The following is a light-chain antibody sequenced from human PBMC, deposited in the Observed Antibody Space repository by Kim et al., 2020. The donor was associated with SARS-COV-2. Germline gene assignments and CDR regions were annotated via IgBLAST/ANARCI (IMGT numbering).Light chain of an antibody. CDR1: QSLDTF. V-gene: IGKV3-11*01. CDR2: DAA. Sequence: EIVLTQSPVTLSLSPGERATLSCRASQSLDTFLAWYQQKPGQAPRLLIYDAANRATGIPARFSGSGSGTDFTLTISSLEPEDFAVYYCQQRSNWPPIVGPGTKVDIK. J-gene: IGKJ3*01. CDR3: QQRSNWPPI.